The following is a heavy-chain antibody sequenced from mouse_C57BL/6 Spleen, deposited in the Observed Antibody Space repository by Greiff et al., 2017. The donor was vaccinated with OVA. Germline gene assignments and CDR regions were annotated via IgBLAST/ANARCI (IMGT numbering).Heavy chain of an antibody. CDR1: GYAFSSSW. V-gene: IGHV1-82*01. D-gene: IGHD1-1*01. CDR2: IYPGDGDT. J-gene: IGHJ2*01. Sequence: VKLVESGPELVKPGASVKISCKASGYAFSSSWMNWVKQRPGKGLEWIGRIYPGDGDTNYNGKFKGKATLTADKSSSTAYMQLSSLTSEDSAVYFCASLYYGSSHFDYWGQGTTLTVSS. CDR3: ASLYYGSSHFDY.